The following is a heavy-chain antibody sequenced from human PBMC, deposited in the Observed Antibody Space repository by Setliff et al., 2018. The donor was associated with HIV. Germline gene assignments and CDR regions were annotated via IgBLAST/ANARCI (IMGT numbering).Heavy chain of an antibody. J-gene: IGHJ4*01. CDR2: INVGNGDT. CDR1: GYTFTTYS. D-gene: IGHD3-10*01. V-gene: IGHV1-3*01. CDR3: ARGALLAVFDFDH. Sequence: ASVKVSCKASGYTFTTYSLHWVRQAPGQSLEWMGWINVGNGDTKYSQDLQCRITITRDTSANTAYMELSRLRSDDTAVYFCARGALLAVFDFDHWGHGTLVTVSS.